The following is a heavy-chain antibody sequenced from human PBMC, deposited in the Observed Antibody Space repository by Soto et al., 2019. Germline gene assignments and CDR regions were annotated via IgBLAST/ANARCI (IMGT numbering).Heavy chain of an antibody. J-gene: IGHJ4*02. CDR3: ARVTTTVTTFPY. CDR1: GGSISSSSYY. Sequence: QLQRQESGPGLVKPSETLSLTCTVSGGSISSSSYYWGWIRQPPGKGLEWIGSIYYSGSTYYNPSLKSRVSISVDTSKNQFTLKMSCVTAANTAVYYWARVTTTVTTFPYWGQGTLVTVSS. CDR2: IYYSGST. V-gene: IGHV4-39*01. D-gene: IGHD4-4*01.